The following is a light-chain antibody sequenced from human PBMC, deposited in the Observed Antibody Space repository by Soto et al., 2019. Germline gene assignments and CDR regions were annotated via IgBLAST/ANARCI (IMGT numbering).Light chain of an antibody. J-gene: IGKJ1*01. V-gene: IGKV1-39*01. CDR3: QQGYSNPPT. CDR1: ESIHTF. Sequence: DIRMTQSPSSLSASVGDRVTLTCRASESIHTFLNWYQQKPGQHPDLLIYGAVTLQTGVPSRFTGSGSGTEFTLTSSSLDPADFAVYYCQQGYSNPPTFYQGTKVEIK. CDR2: GAV.